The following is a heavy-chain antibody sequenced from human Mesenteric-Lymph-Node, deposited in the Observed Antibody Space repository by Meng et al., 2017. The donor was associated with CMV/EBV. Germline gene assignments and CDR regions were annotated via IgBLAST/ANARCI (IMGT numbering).Heavy chain of an antibody. V-gene: IGHV3-30*04. Sequence: GESLKISCAASGFTFSKYVMQWVRQAPGKGLEWVTVISYDGRNEYYADSVKGRFTISRDNSRNTLYLQMNSLKVEDTAVYYCARVNDYDFWSDYSVPESWGQGTLVTVSS. CDR2: ISYDGRNE. D-gene: IGHD3-3*01. J-gene: IGHJ4*02. CDR3: ARVNDYDFWSDYSVPES. CDR1: GFTFSKYV.